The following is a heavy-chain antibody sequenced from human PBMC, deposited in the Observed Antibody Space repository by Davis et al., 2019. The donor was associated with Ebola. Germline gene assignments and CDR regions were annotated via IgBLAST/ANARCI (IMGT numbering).Heavy chain of an antibody. CDR2: ISSSSSYI. J-gene: IGHJ4*02. V-gene: IGHV3-21*01. CDR1: GFTFSSYI. Sequence: GESLKISCAASGFTFSSYIMNWVRQAPGKGLEWVSSISSSSSYIYYADSVKGRFTITRDNAKNSLYLQMNSLRAEDTAVYYCARTYSSGWYFDDWGQGTLVTVSS. CDR3: ARTYSSGWYFDD. D-gene: IGHD6-19*01.